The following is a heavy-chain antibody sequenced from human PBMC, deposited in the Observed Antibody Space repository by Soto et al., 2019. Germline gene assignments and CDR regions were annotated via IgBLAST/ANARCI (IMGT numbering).Heavy chain of an antibody. Sequence: SVKVSCKASGYTFNGYYMHWVRQAPGQGLEWMGWINPNSGGTNYAQKFQDWVTMTWDTSISTTYMELSRLRSDDTAVYYCARGVAARPFDPWGQGTLVTVSS. D-gene: IGHD6-6*01. J-gene: IGHJ5*02. CDR1: GYTFNGYY. CDR3: ARGVAARPFDP. V-gene: IGHV1-2*04. CDR2: INPNSGGT.